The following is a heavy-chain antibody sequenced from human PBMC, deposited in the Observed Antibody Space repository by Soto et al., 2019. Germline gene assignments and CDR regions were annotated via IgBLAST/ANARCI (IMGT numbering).Heavy chain of an antibody. Sequence: SETLSLTCAVYGGSFSGYYWSWIRQPPGKGLEWIGEINHSGSTNYNPTLKSRVTISVDTSKNQFSLKLSSVTAADTAVYYCARGKGQWLRSYNWFDPWGQGTLVTVSS. V-gene: IGHV4-34*01. CDR1: GGSFSGYY. CDR3: ARGKGQWLRSYNWFDP. CDR2: INHSGST. J-gene: IGHJ5*02. D-gene: IGHD5-12*01.